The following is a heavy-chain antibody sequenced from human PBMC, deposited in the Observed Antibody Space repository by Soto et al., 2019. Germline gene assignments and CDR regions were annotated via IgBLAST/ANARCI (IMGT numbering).Heavy chain of an antibody. CDR3: AGYKRGYSYGYFDY. D-gene: IGHD5-18*01. CDR2: ISKSSSLI. V-gene: IGHV3-21*01. J-gene: IGHJ4*02. CDR1: GFIFSSFT. Sequence: GGSLRLSCVGSGFIFSSFTMTWVRQAPGMGLQYLASISKSSSLIYYADSVRGRFIISRDNAKNSLYLQMNSLRAEDTAVYYCAGYKRGYSYGYFDYWGQGTLVTVSS.